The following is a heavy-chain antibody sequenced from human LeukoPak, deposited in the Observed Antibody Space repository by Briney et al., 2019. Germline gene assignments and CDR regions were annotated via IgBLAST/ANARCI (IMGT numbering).Heavy chain of an antibody. V-gene: IGHV6-1*01. CDR3: ARDRGGTVMVYTRGKDYYYMDV. J-gene: IGHJ6*03. Sequence: SQTLSLTCAISGDSVSSNSAAWNWIRQSPSRGLEWLGRTYYRSEWYSDYAVSVKSRITINADTSKNQFSLQLNSVTPEDTAVYYCARDRGGTVMVYTRGKDYYYMDVWGKGTTVTVSS. D-gene: IGHD2-8*01. CDR2: TYYRSEWYS. CDR1: GDSVSSNSAA.